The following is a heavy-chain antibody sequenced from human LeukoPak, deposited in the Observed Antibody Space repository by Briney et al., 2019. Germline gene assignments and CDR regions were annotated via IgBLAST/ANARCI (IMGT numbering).Heavy chain of an antibody. J-gene: IGHJ3*02. CDR3: AKGTDIDDAFDI. CDR2: IQQDGNEK. V-gene: IGHV3-7*03. Sequence: GGSLRLSCAASGFTFSTYWMSWVRQAPGKGLEWVANIQQDGNEKYYVDSVKGRFTISRDNAKNSLYLQMNSLRAEDTAVYYCAKGTDIDDAFDIWGQGTMVTVSS. CDR1: GFTFSTYW.